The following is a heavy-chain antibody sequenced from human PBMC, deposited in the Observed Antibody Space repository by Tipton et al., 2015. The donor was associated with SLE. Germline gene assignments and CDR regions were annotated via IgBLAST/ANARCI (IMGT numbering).Heavy chain of an antibody. V-gene: IGHV4-39*07. CDR1: GGSISSYY. J-gene: IGHJ5*02. D-gene: IGHD5-12*01. Sequence: TLSLTCTVSGGSISSYYWGWIRQPPGKGLEWIGSFYSGGGTFYNPSLKSRVTVSVDTSKNQFSLNLSSVTVADTAVYYCARGDVVATMTWGQGNLVTVPS. CDR3: ARGDVVATMT. CDR2: FYSGGGT.